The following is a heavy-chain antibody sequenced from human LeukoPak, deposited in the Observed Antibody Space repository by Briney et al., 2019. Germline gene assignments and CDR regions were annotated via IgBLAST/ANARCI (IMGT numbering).Heavy chain of an antibody. CDR3: ATRSGYYDFWRGLTEYFQH. D-gene: IGHD3-3*01. CDR1: GYTFTSYA. Sequence: EASVKVSCKASGYTFTSYAMHWVRQAPGQRLEWMGWINAGNGNTKYSQKFQGRVTITRDTSASTAYMELSSLRSEDTAVYYCATRSGYYDFWRGLTEYFQHWGQGTLVTVSS. CDR2: INAGNGNT. J-gene: IGHJ1*01. V-gene: IGHV1-3*01.